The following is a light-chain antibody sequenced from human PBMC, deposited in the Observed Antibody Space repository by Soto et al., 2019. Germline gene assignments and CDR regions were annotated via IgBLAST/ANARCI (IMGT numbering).Light chain of an antibody. V-gene: IGKV3-11*01. CDR3: QQRSNWPPLT. Sequence: ELGLTHSPSTLSLFPGERATLPCMASPGISSYLAWYQQKPGQPPRLLIYDASNRATGIPSRFSGSGSGTDFSLTISSLEPEDFAVYYCQQRSNWPPLTFGGGTKVDI. CDR1: PGISSY. J-gene: IGKJ4*01. CDR2: DAS.